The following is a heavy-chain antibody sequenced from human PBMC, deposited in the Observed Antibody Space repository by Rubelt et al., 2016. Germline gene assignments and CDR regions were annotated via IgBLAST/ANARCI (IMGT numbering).Heavy chain of an antibody. J-gene: IGHJ6*02. D-gene: IGHD5/OR15-5a*01. CDR1: GGSISSSSYY. CDR3: ARAGCLYYYGMDV. Sequence: QLQLQESGPGLVKPSETLSLTCTVSGGSISSSSYYWGWIRQPPGKGLEWIGSIYYSGSTYYNPSLKSRVTISVDTSKNQFSLKLSSVTAADTAVYYCARAGCLYYYGMDVWGQGTTVTVSS. V-gene: IGHV4-39*07. CDR2: IYYSGST.